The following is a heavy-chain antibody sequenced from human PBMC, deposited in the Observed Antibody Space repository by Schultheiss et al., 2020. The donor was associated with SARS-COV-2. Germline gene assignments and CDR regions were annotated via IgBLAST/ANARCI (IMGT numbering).Heavy chain of an antibody. CDR2: IYYSGST. V-gene: IGHV4-61*01. J-gene: IGHJ6*02. CDR1: GGTGSRGSYY. D-gene: IGHD6-13*01. CDR3: AREEASSSVGGGAYYYYGMDV. Sequence: GGTGSRGSYYWSRSRQPPGKGLEWIGYIYYSGSTNYNPSLKSRVTISVDRSKNQFSLKLSFVTAADTAVYYCAREEASSSVGGGAYYYYGMDVWGQGTTVTVS.